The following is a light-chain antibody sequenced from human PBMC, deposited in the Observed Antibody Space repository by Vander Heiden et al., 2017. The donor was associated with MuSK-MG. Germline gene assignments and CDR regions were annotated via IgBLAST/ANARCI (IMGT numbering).Light chain of an antibody. CDR1: SSEVGGYNY. V-gene: IGLV2-11*01. Sequence: QSALTQPRSVSGSPGQSVPISCTGTSSEVGGYNYVSGYQQHPGKAPKLMIYDVSKRPSGVPDRFSGSKSGNTASLTISGLQAEDEADYYCCSYAGSYVFGTGTKVTVL. CDR3: CSYAGSYV. CDR2: DVS. J-gene: IGLJ1*01.